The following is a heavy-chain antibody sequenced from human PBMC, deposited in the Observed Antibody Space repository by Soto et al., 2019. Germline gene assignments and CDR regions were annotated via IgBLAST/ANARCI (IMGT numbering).Heavy chain of an antibody. CDR3: ARDCSGGSCYPGMDV. D-gene: IGHD2-15*01. Sequence: GGSLRLSCAASGFNFNSYTINWVRQAPGERLEWLSSISSSGYVFSTDSVRGRFTISRDNAKNSVYLQINSLRAEDTAVYFCARDCSGGSCYPGMDVWGQGTTVTVSS. V-gene: IGHV3-21*01. CDR1: GFNFNSYT. CDR2: ISSSGYV. J-gene: IGHJ6*02.